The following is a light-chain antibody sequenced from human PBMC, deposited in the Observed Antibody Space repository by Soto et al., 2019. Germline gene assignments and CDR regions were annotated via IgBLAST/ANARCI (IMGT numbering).Light chain of an antibody. CDR3: QSSDDTGNYYL. J-gene: IGLJ1*01. CDR1: ELSKQY. CDR2: KDN. Sequence: SYELTQTPSVSVSPGQTARITCSGDELSKQYVYWYQQKPGQAPVLVIYKDNERASGIPERFSASSSGTTVTLTISGVRAEDEADYYCQSSDDTGNYYLFGNGTKVTVL. V-gene: IGLV3-25*02.